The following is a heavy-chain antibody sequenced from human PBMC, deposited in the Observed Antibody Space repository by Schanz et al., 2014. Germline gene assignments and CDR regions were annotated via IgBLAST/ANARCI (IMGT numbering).Heavy chain of an antibody. CDR3: ARALKGKVAIFGVIAAQNYYYMDV. CDR1: GFNFNNYD. V-gene: IGHV1-8*01. CDR2: MNPKTGNT. Sequence: QVQLVQSGAEVKKPGASVKVSCTASGFNFNNYDINWVRQATGQGLEWMGWMNPKTGNTDHAQKFQGRVSMTWDTSPSPVYFDPSKTGFEDPGVYYCARALKGKVAIFGVIAAQNYYYMDVWGKGTTVTVSS. D-gene: IGHD3-3*01. J-gene: IGHJ6*03.